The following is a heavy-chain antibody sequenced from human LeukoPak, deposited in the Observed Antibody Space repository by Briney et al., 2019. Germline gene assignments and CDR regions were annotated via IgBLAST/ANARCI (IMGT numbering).Heavy chain of an antibody. CDR1: GGSFSGYY. CDR2: INHSGST. J-gene: IGHJ6*02. Sequence: SETLSLTCAVYGGSFSGYYWTWIRQPPGKGLEWIGEINHSGSTNYNPSLKSRVTISVDTSKNQFSLNLSSVTAADTAVYYCARDSLYCSSTSCYHYYGMDVWGQGTTVTVSS. V-gene: IGHV4-34*01. CDR3: ARDSLYCSSTSCYHYYGMDV. D-gene: IGHD2-2*01.